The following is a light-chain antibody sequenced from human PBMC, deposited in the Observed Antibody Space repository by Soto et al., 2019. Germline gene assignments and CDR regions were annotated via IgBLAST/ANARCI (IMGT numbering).Light chain of an antibody. V-gene: IGKV3-15*01. J-gene: IGKJ1*01. CDR3: QQYNNWPPWT. CDR2: DAY. Sequence: EIVMTQSPATLSVSPGEIATLSCGASQSVNINLAWYQQNPGQAPRLLIYDAYTRATGHPARFSGSGSGTEFTLTISSLQSEDFAVYYCQQYNNWPPWTFGQGTKVEIK. CDR1: QSVNIN.